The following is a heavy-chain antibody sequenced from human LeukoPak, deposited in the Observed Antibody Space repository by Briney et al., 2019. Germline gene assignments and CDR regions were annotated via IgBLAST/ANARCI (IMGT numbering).Heavy chain of an antibody. CDR2: IYYSGST. D-gene: IGHD3-22*01. J-gene: IGHJ5*02. CDR3: ARERARDSSGYYYYERALDP. CDR1: GGSISSGGYY. Sequence: PSQTLSLTCTVSGGSISSGGYYWSWIRQHPGKGLEWIGYIYYSGSTYYNPSLKSRVTISVDTSKNQFSLKLSSVTAADTAVYYCARERARDSSGYYYYERALDPWGQGTLLTVSS. V-gene: IGHV4-31*03.